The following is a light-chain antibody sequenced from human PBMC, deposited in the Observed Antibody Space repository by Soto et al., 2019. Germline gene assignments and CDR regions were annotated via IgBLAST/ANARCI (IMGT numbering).Light chain of an antibody. J-gene: IGKJ5*01. V-gene: IGKV3-11*01. Sequence: EIVLTQSPATLSLSPGERATLSCRASQSVSSCLAWYQQKPGQAPRLLIYGASTRATGIPARFSGSGSGTDFTLTISSLEPEDFAVYSWQQRSNWPLITFGQGTRLE. CDR1: QSVSSC. CDR3: QQRSNWPLIT. CDR2: GAS.